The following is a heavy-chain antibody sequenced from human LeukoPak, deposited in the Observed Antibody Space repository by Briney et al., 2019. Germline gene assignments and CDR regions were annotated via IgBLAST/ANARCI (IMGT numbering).Heavy chain of an antibody. CDR3: ARGPPGSQYYSDF. J-gene: IGHJ4*02. CDR1: GYTFTGYY. Sequence: ASVKVSCKPSGYTFTGYYMHWVRQAPGQGLEWMGWINPNSGDTNYAQKFQGRVAMTRDTSISTAYTELSSLGSDDTAVYYCARGPPGSQYYSDFWGQGTLVTVSS. CDR2: INPNSGDT. V-gene: IGHV1-2*02. D-gene: IGHD3-10*01.